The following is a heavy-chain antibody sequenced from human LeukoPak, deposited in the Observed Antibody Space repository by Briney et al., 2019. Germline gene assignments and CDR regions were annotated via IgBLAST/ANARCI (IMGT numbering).Heavy chain of an antibody. D-gene: IGHD2-15*01. CDR3: ARGYCSGGSCYSVENWFDR. CDR1: GYTYTGYY. CDR2: INPKRGGT. J-gene: IGHJ5*02. V-gene: IGHV1-2*06. Sequence: GASVRASCKAAGYTYTGYYMFWVRQAPGQRLEWMGRINPKRGGTNYAKKVQGRVTMTRDTSISTAYMELSRLRSDDTAVYYCARGYCSGGSCYSVENWFDRWGQGTLVTVSS.